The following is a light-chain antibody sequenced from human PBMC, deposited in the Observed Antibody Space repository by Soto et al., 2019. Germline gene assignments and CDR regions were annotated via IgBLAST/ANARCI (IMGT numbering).Light chain of an antibody. J-gene: IGKJ5*01. CDR3: QQHNDNPIT. CDR1: QSISDW. CDR2: KAS. V-gene: IGKV1-5*03. Sequence: DIQMTQSPSTLSASVGDRVTITCRASQSISDWLAWYQQKPGKAPYLLIYKASNLESGVPSRFSGSGSGTEFTLTISSLQPDDFATYYCQQHNDNPITFGQGTRLE.